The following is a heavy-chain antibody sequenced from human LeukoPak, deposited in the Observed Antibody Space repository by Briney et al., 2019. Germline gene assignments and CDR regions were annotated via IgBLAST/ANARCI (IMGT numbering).Heavy chain of an antibody. Sequence: DPSETLSLTCTVSGVSISSGGYSWSWIRQPPGKGLEWIGYIYYSGSTYYNPSLKSRVTISVDTSKNQFSLKLSSVTAADTAVYYCARVVVAATLNYYYYYMDVWGKGTTVTVSS. J-gene: IGHJ6*03. D-gene: IGHD2-15*01. CDR3: ARVVVAATLNYYYYYMDV. CDR2: IYYSGST. CDR1: GVSISSGGYS. V-gene: IGHV4-30-4*07.